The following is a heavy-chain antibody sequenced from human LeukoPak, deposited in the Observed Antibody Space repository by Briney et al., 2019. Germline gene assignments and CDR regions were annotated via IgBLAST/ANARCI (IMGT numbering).Heavy chain of an antibody. Sequence: GGSLRLSCAASGFTFSSYGMNWVRQAPGKGLEWVSYISSSGSTIYYADSVKGRFTISRDNAKNSLYLQMNSLRAEDTAVYYCARSGWSRAFDIWGQGTMVTVSS. J-gene: IGHJ3*02. CDR3: ARSGWSRAFDI. CDR2: ISSSGSTI. CDR1: GFTFSSYG. D-gene: IGHD2-15*01. V-gene: IGHV3-48*03.